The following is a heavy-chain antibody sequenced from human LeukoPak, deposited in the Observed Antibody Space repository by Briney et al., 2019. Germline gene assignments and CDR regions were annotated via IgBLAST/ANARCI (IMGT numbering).Heavy chain of an antibody. CDR3: ARAAVAAPGDV. J-gene: IGHJ6*02. CDR2: IKPDGSGQ. CDR1: GFXFSSYW. V-gene: IGHV3-7*04. Sequence: GGSLRLSCEVSGFXFSSYWIAWVRQPPGKGLEWLANIKPDGSGQYYVDSLKGRFTISRDNAEISLYLQMNSLRAEDTAVYYCARAAVAAPGDVWGQGTTVTVSS. D-gene: IGHD6-19*01.